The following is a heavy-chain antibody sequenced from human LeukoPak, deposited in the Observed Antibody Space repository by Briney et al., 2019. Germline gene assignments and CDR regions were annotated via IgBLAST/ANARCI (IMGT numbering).Heavy chain of an antibody. CDR1: GGSISGYY. Sequence: SETLSLTCTVSGGSISGYYWNWIRQPPGKGLEWIAYISFSGSTDYNPSLKSRVTISVDTSKNQFSLKLSSVTAADTAVYYCARGYRDYFNYWGQGTLVTVSS. CDR2: ISFSGST. CDR3: ARGYRDYFNY. V-gene: IGHV4-59*08. D-gene: IGHD5-12*01. J-gene: IGHJ4*02.